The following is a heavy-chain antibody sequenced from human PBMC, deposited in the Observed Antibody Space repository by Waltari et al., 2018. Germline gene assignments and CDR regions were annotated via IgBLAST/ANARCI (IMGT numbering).Heavy chain of an antibody. CDR1: AKIPPTYS. D-gene: IGHD7-27*01. V-gene: IGHV1-2*02. J-gene: IGHJ5*02. CDR3: ATKLGRGNWLDP. Sequence: QVQLVQSGAELKKPGASVNVSCNISAKIPPTYSLQWVRQAPGQGLEWLGWINPDTGGAFYARKFRGRITMTSDTSINTVYLHLSGLRYDETAVYFCATKLGRGNWLDPWGQGSLVTVSS. CDR2: INPDTGGA.